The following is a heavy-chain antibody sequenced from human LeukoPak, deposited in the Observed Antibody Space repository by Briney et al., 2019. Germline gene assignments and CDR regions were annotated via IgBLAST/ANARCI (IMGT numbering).Heavy chain of an antibody. CDR2: IYPGDSDT. Sequence: GESLKISCEASGYSLTTYWIGWVRQMPGKGLEWMGIIYPGDSDTRYSPSFRGQVTISADKSISTAYLQWSSLKASDTAMYYCARQHGSGSYYSRAIDYWGQGTLVTVSS. D-gene: IGHD3-10*01. CDR3: ARQHGSGSYYSRAIDY. J-gene: IGHJ4*02. V-gene: IGHV5-51*01. CDR1: GYSLTTYW.